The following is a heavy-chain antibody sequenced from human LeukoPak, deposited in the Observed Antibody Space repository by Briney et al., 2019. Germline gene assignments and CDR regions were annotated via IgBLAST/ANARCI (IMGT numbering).Heavy chain of an antibody. V-gene: IGHV1-18*01. CDR1: GYTFSNYA. CDR2: VSTYNANT. CDR3: ARVTNGYCSGGSCSSRGALGY. Sequence: ASVKVSCKASGYTFSNYAINWVRQAPGQGLEWMGWVSTYNANTKYAQKLQGRVTMTTDTSTTTAHMELRSLTSDDTAVYYCARVTNGYCSGGSCSSRGALGYWGQGTLVTVSS. D-gene: IGHD2-15*01. J-gene: IGHJ4*02.